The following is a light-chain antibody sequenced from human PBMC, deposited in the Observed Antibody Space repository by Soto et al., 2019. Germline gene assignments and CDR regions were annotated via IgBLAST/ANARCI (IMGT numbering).Light chain of an antibody. CDR3: QHYKTYPVT. Sequence: DIQMTQSTSSLSAFVGDRVTITCRASQDIGNNLAWYQQKPGKAPKSLIFTASNLQSGVPSKFSGSGSGTDFSLTISSLQPEDFATYYCQHYKTYPVTFGQGTRLEI. V-gene: IGKV1-16*02. J-gene: IGKJ5*01. CDR2: TAS. CDR1: QDIGNN.